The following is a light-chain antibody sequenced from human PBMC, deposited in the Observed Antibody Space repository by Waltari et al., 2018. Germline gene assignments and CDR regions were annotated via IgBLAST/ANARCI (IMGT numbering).Light chain of an antibody. J-gene: IGLJ3*02. CDR3: NSYASSNTRV. Sequence: QSALTQAASVSGSPGQPITISCTGTSSAVGGYNSVSWYQQHPGKAPKLIIYDVSNRPSGVSNRFSGSKSGNTASLTISGLQAEDEADYYCNSYASSNTRVFGGGTKLTVL. CDR2: DVS. CDR1: SSAVGGYNS. V-gene: IGLV2-14*03.